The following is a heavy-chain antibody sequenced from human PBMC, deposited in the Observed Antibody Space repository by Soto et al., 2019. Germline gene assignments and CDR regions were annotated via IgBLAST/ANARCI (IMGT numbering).Heavy chain of an antibody. CDR1: GFTFSSYE. D-gene: IGHD6-13*01. CDR2: ISSSGSTI. V-gene: IGHV3-48*03. CDR3: ARAGYSSSWSGYYYYYGMDV. J-gene: IGHJ6*02. Sequence: SGGSLRLSCAASGFTFSSYEMNWVRQAPGKGLEWVSYISSSGSTIYYADSVKGRFTISRDNAKNSLYLQMNSLRAEDTAVYYCARAGYSSSWSGYYYYYGMDVWGQGTTVTVSS.